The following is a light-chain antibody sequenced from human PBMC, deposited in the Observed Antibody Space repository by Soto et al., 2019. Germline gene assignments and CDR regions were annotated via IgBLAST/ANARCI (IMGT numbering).Light chain of an antibody. V-gene: IGKV3-20*01. CDR2: GAS. CDR3: QQYGSSLP. J-gene: IGKJ4*01. CDR1: QSVSSSY. Sequence: EIGLTQSPGTLSLSPGGRGTLSCRASQSVSSSYLAWYQQKPGQAPRLLIYGASSRATGIPDRFSGSGSGTDFTLTISRLEPEDFAVYYCQQYGSSLPFGGGTKVDI.